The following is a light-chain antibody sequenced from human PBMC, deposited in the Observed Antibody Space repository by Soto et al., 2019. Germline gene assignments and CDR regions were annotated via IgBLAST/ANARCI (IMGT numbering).Light chain of an antibody. CDR1: RGIANY. CDR2: TVS. Sequence: DIQMTQSPSSLSASVGDRVTITCRASRGIANYLAWFQQKPGKVPRFLIYTVSTLQSGVPSRFSGSGSGTDFTLTISSLQPEDVGTYYCQKYDSAPRTFGQGTKVEIK. CDR3: QKYDSAPRT. J-gene: IGKJ1*01. V-gene: IGKV1-27*01.